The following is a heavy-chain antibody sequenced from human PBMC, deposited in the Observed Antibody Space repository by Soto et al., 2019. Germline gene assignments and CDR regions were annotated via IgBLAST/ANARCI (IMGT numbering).Heavy chain of an antibody. CDR1: GGTFSSYA. J-gene: IGHJ3*02. CDR2: IIPIFGTA. Sequence: GASVKVSCKASGGTFSSYAISWVRQAPGQGLEWMGGIIPIFGTASYAQKFQGRVTITADESTSTAYMELSSLRSEDTAVYYCARTSYCGGDCWGAFDIWGQGTMVTVSS. CDR3: ARTSYCGGDCWGAFDI. V-gene: IGHV1-69*13. D-gene: IGHD2-21*02.